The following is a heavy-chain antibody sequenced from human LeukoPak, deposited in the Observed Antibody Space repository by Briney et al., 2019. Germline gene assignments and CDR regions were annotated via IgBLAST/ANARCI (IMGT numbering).Heavy chain of an antibody. CDR3: ARQITDQSSGYDSIDY. CDR1: GXGFTTYW. V-gene: IGHV5-51*01. D-gene: IGHD5-12*01. CDR2: IYPGDSDT. Sequence: HEESLKISCKASGXGFTTYWIGWVRQMPGKGLEWMGIIYPGDSDTRYSPSFEGQVTISADKSITTAYLQWSSLKASDTAMYYCARQITDQSSGYDSIDYWGQGTLVTVSS. J-gene: IGHJ4*02.